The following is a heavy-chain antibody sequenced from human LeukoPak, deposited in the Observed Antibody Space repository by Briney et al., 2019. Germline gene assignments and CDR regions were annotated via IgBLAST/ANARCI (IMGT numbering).Heavy chain of an antibody. CDR1: GGSISSGGYS. CDR2: INHGGST. V-gene: IGHV4-30-2*01. J-gene: IGHJ3*02. Sequence: SQTLSLTCAVSGGSISSGGYSWSWIRQPPGKGLEWIGEINHGGSTNYNPSLKSRVTISVDTSKNQFSLKLSSVTAADTAVYYCARGGQGAGTAFDIWGQGTMVTVSS. D-gene: IGHD3-16*01. CDR3: ARGGQGAGTAFDI.